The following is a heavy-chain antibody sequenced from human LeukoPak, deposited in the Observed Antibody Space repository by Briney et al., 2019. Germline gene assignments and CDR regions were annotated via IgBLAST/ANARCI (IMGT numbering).Heavy chain of an antibody. Sequence: GGSLRLSCAASGFTFSSYSMNWVRQAPGKGLEWVSSISSSSSYIYYADSVKGRFTISRDNAKNSLYLQMNSLRAEDTAVYYCARSTGRDGYNWDFDYWGQGTLVTVSS. CDR2: ISSSSSYI. CDR1: GFTFSSYS. V-gene: IGHV3-21*01. J-gene: IGHJ4*02. CDR3: ARSTGRDGYNWDFDY. D-gene: IGHD5-24*01.